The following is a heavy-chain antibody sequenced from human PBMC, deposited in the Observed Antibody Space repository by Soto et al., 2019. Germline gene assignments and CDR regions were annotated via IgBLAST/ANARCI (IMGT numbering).Heavy chain of an antibody. J-gene: IGHJ6*02. CDR3: ARGRGAAGTDSVQYYGMDV. V-gene: IGHV3-21*01. CDR2: ISSSSSYI. D-gene: IGHD6-13*01. CDR1: GFTFSSYS. Sequence: EVQLVESGGGLVKPGGSLRLSCAASGFTFSSYSMNWVRQAPGKGLEWVSYISSSSSYIYYADSVKGRFTNSRDNTKNSLYRQMNSLRAEATAVYYCARGRGAAGTDSVQYYGMDVWGQGTTVTVSS.